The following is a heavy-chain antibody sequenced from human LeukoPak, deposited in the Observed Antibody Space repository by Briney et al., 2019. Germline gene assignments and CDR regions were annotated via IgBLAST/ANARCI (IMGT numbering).Heavy chain of an antibody. CDR2: VSTDGSNQ. Sequence: PGGSLRLSCAASGFTFSSFAMHWVRQAPGKGLEWVAVVSTDGSNQYYADSVKGRFTISRDNAKNSLYLQMNSLKVEDTAIYYGARDNWVDCWGQGTLVTVSS. V-gene: IGHV3-30-3*01. CDR1: GFTFSSFA. J-gene: IGHJ5*01. CDR3: ARDNWVDC.